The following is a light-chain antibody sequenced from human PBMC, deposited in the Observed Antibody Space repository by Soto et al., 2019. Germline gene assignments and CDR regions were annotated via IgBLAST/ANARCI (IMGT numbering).Light chain of an antibody. J-gene: IGLJ2*01. CDR3: AAWDDSLSGPV. Sequence: QSVLTQPPSASGTPGQRVTISCSGSSSNIGSNYVYWYQQFPGTAPQLLIFSNNQRPSGVPDRFSGSKSGTSGSLAISGLRSEDEADYYCAAWDDSLSGPVFGGGTKVTVL. CDR1: SSNIGSNY. V-gene: IGLV1-47*02. CDR2: SNN.